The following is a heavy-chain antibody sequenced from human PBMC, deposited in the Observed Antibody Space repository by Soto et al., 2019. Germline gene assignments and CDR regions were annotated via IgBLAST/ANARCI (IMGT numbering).Heavy chain of an antibody. CDR3: AGGSAADYFDY. Sequence: PSETLSLTCTVSSGPITNYYWSWIWQPAGKGLEWIGRIYSSGSTLYNPSLKSRVTMSVDTSKNQISLKLSSVTAADTAVFYCAGGSAADYFDYWGQGTLVTVSS. V-gene: IGHV4-4*07. CDR1: SGPITNYY. CDR2: IYSSGST. J-gene: IGHJ4*02. D-gene: IGHD6-13*01.